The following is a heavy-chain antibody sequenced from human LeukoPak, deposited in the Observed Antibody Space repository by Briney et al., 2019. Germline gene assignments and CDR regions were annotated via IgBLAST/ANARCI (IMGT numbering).Heavy chain of an antibody. V-gene: IGHV4-39*07. D-gene: IGHD2-8*01. Sequence: SETLSLTCTVSGGSISSSSYYWGWIRQPPGKGLEWIGSIYYSGNTYYNPSLKSRVTISVDTSKNQFSLKLSSVTAADTAVYYCARGYCTNGVCYYYYYYMDVWGKGTTVTVSS. J-gene: IGHJ6*03. CDR2: IYYSGNT. CDR1: GGSISSSSYY. CDR3: ARGYCTNGVCYYYYYYMDV.